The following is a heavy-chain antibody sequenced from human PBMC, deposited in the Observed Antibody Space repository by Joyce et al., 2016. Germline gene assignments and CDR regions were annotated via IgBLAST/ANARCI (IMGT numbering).Heavy chain of an antibody. CDR2: IFSGGGT. Sequence: EVQLVESGGGLIQPGESLRLSCAASGFIVNSNYMSWVRQATGKGLEWVSSIFSGGGTYYTDSVKARFTISRDTSRNTLYLQMSNLTVDDTAVYFCAGCVAAAGIFEFWGQGTLVAVSS. J-gene: IGHJ4*02. CDR3: AGCVAAAGIFEF. V-gene: IGHV3-53*01. CDR1: GFIVNSNY. D-gene: IGHD6-13*01.